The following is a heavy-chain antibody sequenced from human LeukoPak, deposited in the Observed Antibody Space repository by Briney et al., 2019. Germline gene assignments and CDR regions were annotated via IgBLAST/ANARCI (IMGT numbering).Heavy chain of an antibody. CDR3: ATDSCSSTSCDFDY. J-gene: IGHJ4*02. V-gene: IGHV4-59*01. Sequence: SETLSLTCIVSSGSISSYYWSWIRQPPGKGLEWIGYIYYSGSTNYNPSLKSRVTISLDTSKNQFSLKLNSVTAADTAVYYCATDSCSSTSCDFDYWGQGTLVTVSS. CDR1: SGSISSYY. CDR2: IYYSGST. D-gene: IGHD2-2*01.